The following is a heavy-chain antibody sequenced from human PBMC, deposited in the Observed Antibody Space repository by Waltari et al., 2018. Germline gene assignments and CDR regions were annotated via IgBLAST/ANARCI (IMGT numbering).Heavy chain of an antibody. J-gene: IGHJ3*02. CDR1: GGSISSYY. V-gene: IGHV4-59*01. D-gene: IGHD3-22*01. Sequence: QVQLQESGPGLVKPSETLSLTCTVSGGSISSYYWSWIRQPPGKGLEWIGYIYDSGSTNYNPSLKSRVTIAVDTSKNQLSRKLRSVTAADTAVYYCARAGITKIGVKEGDAFDIWGQGTMVTVSS. CDR3: ARAGITKIGVKEGDAFDI. CDR2: IYDSGST.